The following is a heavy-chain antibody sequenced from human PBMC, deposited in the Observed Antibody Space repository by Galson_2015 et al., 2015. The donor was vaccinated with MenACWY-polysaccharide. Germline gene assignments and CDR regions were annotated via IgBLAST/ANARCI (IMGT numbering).Heavy chain of an antibody. CDR2: IYPSGAT. CDR3: ARESNWAYDS. CDR1: GSRVSESF. V-gene: IGHV3-53*01. D-gene: IGHD3-16*01. J-gene: IGHJ4*02. Sequence: SLRLSCAVSGSRVSESFLSWVRQAPGRGLEYVSDIYPSGATYYRDSVRGRFTMSRDAFQNSLYLQMNNLRVEDTAIYFCARESNWAYDSWGTGTLVTVSS.